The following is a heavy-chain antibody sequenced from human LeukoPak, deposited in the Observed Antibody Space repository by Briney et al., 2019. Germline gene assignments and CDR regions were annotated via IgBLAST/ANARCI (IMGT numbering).Heavy chain of an antibody. D-gene: IGHD3-16*01. V-gene: IGHV1-69*01. Sequence: SVKVSCKASGGTFSSYAISWVRQAPGKGLEWMGGIIPIVGTANYAQKFQGRVTITGDDSTSTAYMQLSSLRSEDTAVYYCARSGGAVGYYYMDVWGKGTTVTVSS. CDR2: IIPIVGTA. CDR1: GGTFSSYA. CDR3: ARSGGAVGYYYMDV. J-gene: IGHJ6*03.